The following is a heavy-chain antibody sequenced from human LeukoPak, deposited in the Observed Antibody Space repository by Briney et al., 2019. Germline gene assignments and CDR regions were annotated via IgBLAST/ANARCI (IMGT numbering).Heavy chain of an antibody. CDR3: ARDLSQDIVVVPAAQPNWFDP. J-gene: IGHJ5*02. Sequence: PGGSLRLSCAASGFTFSSYWMSWVRQAPGKGLEWVANIKQDGSEKYYVDSVKGRFTISRDNAKNSLYLQMNSLGAEDTAVYYCARDLSQDIVVVPAAQPNWFDPWGQGTLVTVSS. CDR1: GFTFSSYW. CDR2: IKQDGSEK. V-gene: IGHV3-7*01. D-gene: IGHD2-2*01.